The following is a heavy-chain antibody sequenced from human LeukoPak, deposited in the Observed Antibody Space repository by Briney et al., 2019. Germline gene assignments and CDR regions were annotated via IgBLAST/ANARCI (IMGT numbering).Heavy chain of an antibody. CDR3: ARVPAADTGPDL. D-gene: IGHD6-13*01. J-gene: IGHJ5*02. CDR1: GGSVSSGISY. V-gene: IGHV4-61*01. CDR2: ISYSGGT. Sequence: SETLSLTCTVSGGSVSSGISYWSWIRQPPGKGLEWIAYISYSGGTDYNPSLRSRVTISLDTSKNQFSLKLNSVTAADTAVYYCARVPAADTGPDLWGQGTLVTVSS.